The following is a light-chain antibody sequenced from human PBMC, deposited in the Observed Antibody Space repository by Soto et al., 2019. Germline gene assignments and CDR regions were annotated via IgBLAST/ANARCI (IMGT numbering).Light chain of an antibody. Sequence: IQLTQSPSSLSASVGDRVTITCRASQGISSYLAWYQQKPGKAPKLLIYAASTLQSTYPSKFSGNGSWIDFTLTSRSLQPVVFATYYCQQLNSYPLTFGGGTKVDIK. V-gene: IGKV1-9*01. CDR1: QGISSY. CDR3: QQLNSYPLT. J-gene: IGKJ4*01. CDR2: AAS.